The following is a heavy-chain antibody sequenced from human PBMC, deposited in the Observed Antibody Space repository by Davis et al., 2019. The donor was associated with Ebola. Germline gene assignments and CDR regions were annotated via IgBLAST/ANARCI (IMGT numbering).Heavy chain of an antibody. J-gene: IGHJ4*02. Sequence: GGSLRLSCAASGFTFSSYAMSWVRQAPGKGLEWVSGISGSGGSTYYADSVKGRFTISRDNSKNTLYLQMNSLRAEDTAVYYCARDKRYTFDYWGQGTLVTVSS. D-gene: IGHD1-1*01. V-gene: IGHV3-23*01. CDR2: ISGSGGST. CDR3: ARDKRYTFDY. CDR1: GFTFSSYA.